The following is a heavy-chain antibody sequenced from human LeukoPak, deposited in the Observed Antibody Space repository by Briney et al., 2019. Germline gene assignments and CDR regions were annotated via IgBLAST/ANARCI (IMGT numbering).Heavy chain of an antibody. J-gene: IGHJ4*02. V-gene: IGHV1-69*04. Sequence: ASVKVSCKASGGTFSTYAISWVRQAPGQGLEWMGRIIPVLGVANYAQKFQGSVTISADKSTGTAYMEVSSLRSEDTAVYYCATGIGTLWSGYYHDYWGQGTLVTVSS. CDR1: GGTFSTYA. D-gene: IGHD3-3*01. CDR3: ATGIGTLWSGYYHDY. CDR2: IIPVLGVA.